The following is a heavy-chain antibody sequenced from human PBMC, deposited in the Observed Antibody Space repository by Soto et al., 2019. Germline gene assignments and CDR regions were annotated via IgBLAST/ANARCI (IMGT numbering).Heavy chain of an antibody. D-gene: IGHD4-17*01. V-gene: IGHV3-15*01. Sequence: EVQLVESGGGLVKPGGSLRLSCAASGFTFRDAWMSWVRQAPGKGLEWLGRIKGNTDGGTTDYAAPVKGRFTISRDDSKNMLYLQMNSLRTEDTAVYYCTTVSTVTTSSSWGQGTLVTVSS. J-gene: IGHJ4*02. CDR2: IKGNTDGGTT. CDR1: GFTFRDAW. CDR3: TTVSTVTTSSS.